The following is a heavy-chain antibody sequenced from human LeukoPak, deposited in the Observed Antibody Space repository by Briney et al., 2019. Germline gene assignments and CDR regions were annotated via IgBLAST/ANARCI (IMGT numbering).Heavy chain of an antibody. CDR3: ARRGLIDY. D-gene: IGHD3/OR15-3a*01. CDR1: RGSISSSNW. V-gene: IGHV4-4*02. Sequence: PSGTLSLTCAVSRGSISSSNWWSWVRQPPGKGLEWIGEVYHSGSTNYNPSLKSRVTISVDTSKNQFSLNLSSVTAADTAVYYCARRGLIDYWGQGTLVTVSS. CDR2: VYHSGST. J-gene: IGHJ4*02.